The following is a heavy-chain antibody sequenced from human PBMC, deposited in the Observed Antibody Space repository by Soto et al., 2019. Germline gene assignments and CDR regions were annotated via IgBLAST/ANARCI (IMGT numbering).Heavy chain of an antibody. V-gene: IGHV3-23*01. Sequence: EMQLSDSGGGLVQLGGSLRLSCAASGFTFGSYSTSWIRQPPGKGLEWVATISGSGESTYYEDSVKGRFTISRDNSKNTLYLQMNSRRAEDTAVYHCAKGGEYWYFDLWGRGTLVTVSS. D-gene: IGHD3-10*01. CDR2: ISGSGEST. J-gene: IGHJ2*01. CDR3: AKGGEYWYFDL. CDR1: GFTFGSYS.